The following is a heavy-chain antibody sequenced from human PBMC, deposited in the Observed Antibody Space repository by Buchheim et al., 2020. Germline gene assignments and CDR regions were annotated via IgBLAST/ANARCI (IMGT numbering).Heavy chain of an antibody. Sequence: EVQLVESGGGLVQPGGSLRLSCAVSGFTVSSDSMSWVRQAPGKGLEWVSAIYGGGAPYYTDSVKGRFNLSRSSFKNTLYLQMNRLRVEDTAMYYCARRQPSGSWFDPWGQGTL. CDR2: IYGGGAP. D-gene: IGHD3-22*01. CDR3: ARRQPSGSWFDP. J-gene: IGHJ5*02. CDR1: GFTVSSDS. V-gene: IGHV3-66*01.